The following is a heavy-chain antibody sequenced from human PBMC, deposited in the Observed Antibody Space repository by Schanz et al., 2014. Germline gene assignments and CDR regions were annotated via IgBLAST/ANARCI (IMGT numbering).Heavy chain of an antibody. CDR1: RSTFSSYT. V-gene: IGHV1-69*02. CDR3: ARGTMPGAFDI. CDR2: FIPILDVG. Sequence: QVQLVQSGAEVKKPGSSVKVSCKASRSTFSSYTISWVRQARGQGLEWVGRFIPILDVGNYAQQFQGRVTFTANKSTSTAYMELSSLRYEDTALYYCARGTMPGAFDIWGRGTMVTVSS. D-gene: IGHD1-26*01. J-gene: IGHJ3*02.